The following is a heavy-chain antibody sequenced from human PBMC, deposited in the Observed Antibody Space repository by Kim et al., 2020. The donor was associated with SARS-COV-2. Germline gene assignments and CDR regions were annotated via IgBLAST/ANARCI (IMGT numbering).Heavy chain of an antibody. CDR3: ARSSTSGNRYFDY. Sequence: YNPSLKSQVTISVDTSKNQCSLELSSVTAADTALYYCARSSTSGNRYFDYWGQGALVTVSS. V-gene: IGHV4-59*01. J-gene: IGHJ4*02. D-gene: IGHD2-2*01.